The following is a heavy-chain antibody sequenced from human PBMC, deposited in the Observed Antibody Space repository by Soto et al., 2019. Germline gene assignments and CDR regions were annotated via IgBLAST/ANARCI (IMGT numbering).Heavy chain of an antibody. CDR1: GYTFTSYA. Sequence: ASVKVSCKASGYTFTSYAMHWVRQAPGQRLEWMGWINAGNGNTKYSQKFQGRVTITRDTSVSTAYMELSSLRSEDTAVYYCARGTYYYDSSGYYLGNDAFDIWGQGTMVTVSS. J-gene: IGHJ3*02. D-gene: IGHD3-22*01. V-gene: IGHV1-3*01. CDR3: ARGTYYYDSSGYYLGNDAFDI. CDR2: INAGNGNT.